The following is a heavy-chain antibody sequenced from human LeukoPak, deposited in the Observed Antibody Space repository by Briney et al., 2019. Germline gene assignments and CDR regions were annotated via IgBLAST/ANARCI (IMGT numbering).Heavy chain of an antibody. CDR3: ARGQGGYYGIEYFQH. CDR2: IFHNGSP. V-gene: IGHV4/OR15-8*01. D-gene: IGHD3-3*01. Sequence: PSETLSLTCVVSGDSISSDNWWNWVRQPPGKGLEWIGEIFHNGSPNYNPSLKSRVTISVDTSKNQFSLKLSSVTAADTAVYYCARGQGGYYGIEYFQHWGQGTLVTVSS. CDR1: GDSISSDNW. J-gene: IGHJ1*01.